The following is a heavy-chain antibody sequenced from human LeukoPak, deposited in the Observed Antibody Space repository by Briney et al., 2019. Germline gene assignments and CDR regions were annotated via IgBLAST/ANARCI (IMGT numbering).Heavy chain of an antibody. CDR2: IYYTGRT. CDR3: ARKNDYGDYLDY. CDR1: GGFISSVDYY. V-gene: IGHV4-30-4*01. D-gene: IGHD4-17*01. J-gene: IGHJ4*02. Sequence: SETLSLTCTISGGFISSVDYYWTWIRQPPGKGLECIGYIYYTGRTYYNPSLKSRVTISVDTSKNQFSLKLYSVTAADTAVYYCARKNDYGDYLDYWGQGTLVAVSS.